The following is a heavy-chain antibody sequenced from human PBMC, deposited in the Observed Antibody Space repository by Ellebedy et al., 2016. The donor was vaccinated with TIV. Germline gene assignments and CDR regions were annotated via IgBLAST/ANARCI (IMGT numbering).Heavy chain of an antibody. CDR2: IKQDGSEK. Sequence: GESLKISCAASGFTFSRSWMAWVRQAPGKGLEWVANIKQDGSEKYYVDSVKGRFSISRDNAKNSLYLQMNSLRAEDTALYYCAGDVAWGQGTLVTVSS. CDR3: AGDVA. J-gene: IGHJ5*02. CDR1: GFTFSRSW. V-gene: IGHV3-7*03.